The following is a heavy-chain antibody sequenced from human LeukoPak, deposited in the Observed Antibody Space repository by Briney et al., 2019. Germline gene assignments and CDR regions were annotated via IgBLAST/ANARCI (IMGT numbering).Heavy chain of an antibody. Sequence: PSETLSLTCTVSGGSISSYYWSWIRQPAGKGLEWIGRIYTSGSTNYNPSLKSRVTMSVDTSKNQFSLKLSSVTAADTAVYYCARDVLLWFGESEDAFDIWGQGTMVTVSS. J-gene: IGHJ3*02. D-gene: IGHD3-10*01. CDR3: ARDVLLWFGESEDAFDI. CDR2: IYTSGST. V-gene: IGHV4-4*07. CDR1: GGSISSYY.